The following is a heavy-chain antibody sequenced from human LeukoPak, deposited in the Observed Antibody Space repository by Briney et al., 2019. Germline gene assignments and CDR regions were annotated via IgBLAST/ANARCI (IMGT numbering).Heavy chain of an antibody. Sequence: SETLSLTGTVAGGSISSYYWSWIRQPAGKGLEWSVRIYTSAGTNYNPSPEGRVTSSVDTSRNQFPLKLGAVTAADSAVYCCARGELELRYFGWLFNGTLTEIRGKETTVTVSS. J-gene: IGHJ6*04. CDR3: ARGELELRYFGWLFNGTLTEI. V-gene: IGHV4-4*07. CDR1: GGSISSYY. D-gene: IGHD3-9*01. CDR2: IYTSAGT.